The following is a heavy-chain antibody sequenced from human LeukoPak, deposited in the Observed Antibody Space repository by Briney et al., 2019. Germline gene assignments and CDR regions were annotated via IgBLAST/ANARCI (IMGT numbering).Heavy chain of an antibody. V-gene: IGHV3-64*02. Sequence: GGSLRLSCAASGFTFRGYAMHWVRQAPGKGLEYVSAISTDGGSTYYADSVKGRFTISRDNSKNTLYLQMGSLGTEDVAVYYCARDGGGYSFDYWGQGTLVTVSS. CDR1: GFTFRGYA. D-gene: IGHD5-18*01. CDR3: ARDGGGYSFDY. CDR2: ISTDGGST. J-gene: IGHJ4*02.